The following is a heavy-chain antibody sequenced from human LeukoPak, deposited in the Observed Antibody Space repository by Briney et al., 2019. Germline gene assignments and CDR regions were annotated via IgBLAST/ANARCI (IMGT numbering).Heavy chain of an antibody. CDR2: IYYSGNT. Sequence: SETLSLTCTVSGVSISSSNSDWGWIRRPPGKGLEWIDSIYYSGNTYDNASLKSQVSISKDTSKNQFSLRLTSVTAADTAVYYCARQTGSGLFILPGGQGTLVTVSS. D-gene: IGHD3/OR15-3a*01. CDR1: GVSISSSNSD. CDR3: ARQTGSGLFILP. V-gene: IGHV4-39*01. J-gene: IGHJ4*02.